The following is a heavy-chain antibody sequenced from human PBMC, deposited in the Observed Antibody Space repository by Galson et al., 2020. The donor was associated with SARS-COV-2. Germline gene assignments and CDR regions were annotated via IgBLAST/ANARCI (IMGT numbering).Heavy chain of an antibody. Sequence: SQTLSHTCAVSGGSISSSDWWGWVPQPPGKGLEWIGEIFHSGYTNSNPSLKSRVTMSLDTSKNQFSLKLSSVTAADTDLYYCSRSIVTAFYFSYLDVWGKGTTVTVSS. J-gene: IGHJ6*03. V-gene: IGHV4-4*02. CDR2: IFHSGYT. D-gene: IGHD1-26*01. CDR1: GGSISSSDW. CDR3: SRSIVTAFYFSYLDV.